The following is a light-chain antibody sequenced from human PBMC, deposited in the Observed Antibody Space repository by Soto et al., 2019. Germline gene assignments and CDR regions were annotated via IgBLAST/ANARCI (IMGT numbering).Light chain of an antibody. CDR3: QQYGSSPWT. V-gene: IGKV3-20*01. J-gene: IGKJ1*01. CDR1: QSVSSSY. Sequence: EIVLTQSPGTLSLSPGERATLSCRASQSVSSSYLAWYQQTPGQAPRLLTYGASSRATGIPDRFSGSGSGTDFTLTISRLEPEDFVVYYCQQYGSSPWTFGQGTKV. CDR2: GAS.